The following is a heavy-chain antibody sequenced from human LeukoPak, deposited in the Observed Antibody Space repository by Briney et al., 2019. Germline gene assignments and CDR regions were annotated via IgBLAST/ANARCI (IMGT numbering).Heavy chain of an antibody. J-gene: IGHJ6*02. CDR1: GYTFTGYY. D-gene: IGHD5-18*01. CDR3: ARDVDTAMVTLGSYYGMDV. V-gene: IGHV1-2*02. CDR2: INPNSGGT. Sequence: ASVKVSCKASGYTFTGYYMHWVRQAPGQGLEWMGWINPNSGGTNYAQKFQGRVTMTRDTSISTAYMELSRLRSDGTAVYYCARDVDTAMVTLGSYYGMDVWGQGTTVTVSS.